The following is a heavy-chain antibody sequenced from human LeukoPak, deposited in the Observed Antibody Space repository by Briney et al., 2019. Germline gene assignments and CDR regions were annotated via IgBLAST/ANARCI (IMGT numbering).Heavy chain of an antibody. J-gene: IGHJ6*02. V-gene: IGHV3-74*01. CDR2: LSSDGHNT. CDR1: GFSLGSHW. D-gene: IGHD3-9*01. Sequence: QPGGSLRLSCAGSGFSLGSHWMHWVRQAPGKGLVWVSALSSDGHNTIYADSVKGRFTISRDNAKNTMYLQMNSLRGEDTAVYYCAKDPYEYFDWLPPVYSHGMDVWGQGTTITVSS. CDR3: AKDPYEYFDWLPPVYSHGMDV.